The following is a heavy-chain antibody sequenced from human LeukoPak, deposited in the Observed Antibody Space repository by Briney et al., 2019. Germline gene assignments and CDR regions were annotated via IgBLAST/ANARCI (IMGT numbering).Heavy chain of an antibody. D-gene: IGHD3-16*01. CDR3: ARRSEFGVLYYMDV. Sequence: PGGSLGLSCAASGFTFSTYRMNWVRQAPGKGLEWVSYISGSSGTIYYADSVKGRFTISRDNAKNSLYLQMNSLRAEDTAVYYCARRSEFGVLYYMDVWGKGTTVTVSS. CDR2: ISGSSGTI. V-gene: IGHV3-48*01. J-gene: IGHJ6*03. CDR1: GFTFSTYR.